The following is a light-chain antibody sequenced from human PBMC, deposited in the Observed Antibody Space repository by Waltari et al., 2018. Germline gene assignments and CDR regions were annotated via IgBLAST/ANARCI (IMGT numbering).Light chain of an antibody. Sequence: QSVLTQPPSASGTPGQRVTISCSGSSCNIGSNTVIWYQQLPGTAPKLLMCRKNSRPSGVPDRFSGSKSGPSASLAISGLQSDDEADYYCAAWDDSVSGVVFGGGTKVTVL. CDR3: AAWDDSVSGVV. V-gene: IGLV1-44*01. J-gene: IGLJ3*02. CDR1: SCNIGSNT. CDR2: RKN.